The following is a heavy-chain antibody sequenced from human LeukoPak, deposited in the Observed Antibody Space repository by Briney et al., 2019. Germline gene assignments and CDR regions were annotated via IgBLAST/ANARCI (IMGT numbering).Heavy chain of an antibody. CDR2: ITGSSSYI. CDR3: AKESSSSWYPASLDY. D-gene: IGHD6-13*01. Sequence: GGSLRLSCAASGFTFSTYSMNWVRQALGKGLEWVSSITGSSSYIFYADSVKGRFTISRDNSKNTLYLQMNSLRAEDTAVYYCAKESSSSWYPASLDYWGQGTLVTVSS. CDR1: GFTFSTYS. V-gene: IGHV3-21*04. J-gene: IGHJ4*02.